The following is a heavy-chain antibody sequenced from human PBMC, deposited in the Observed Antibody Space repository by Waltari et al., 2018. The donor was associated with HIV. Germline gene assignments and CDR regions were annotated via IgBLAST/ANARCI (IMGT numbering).Heavy chain of an antibody. D-gene: IGHD3-3*01. V-gene: IGHV1-3*01. CDR3: ARKEGRIFGSLDY. Sequence: QVQLVQSGAEVKKPGASVKVSCKASGYTFTSYAMHWVRQAPGQRLEWMGWINAGNGNTKYSQKFQGRVTITRDTSASTAYMELSSLRSEDTAVYYCARKEGRIFGSLDYWGQGTLVTVSS. CDR2: INAGNGNT. CDR1: GYTFTSYA. J-gene: IGHJ4*02.